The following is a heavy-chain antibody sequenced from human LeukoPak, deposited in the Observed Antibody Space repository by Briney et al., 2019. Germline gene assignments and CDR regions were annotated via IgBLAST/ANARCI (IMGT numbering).Heavy chain of an antibody. D-gene: IGHD6-25*01. Sequence: SETLSLTCTVSGGSISSSSYYWGWIRQPPGKGLEWIGSIFHSGSTYYNPSLKSRVTISVDTSKNQFSLKLSSVTAADTAVYYCARPTIIAPGSYYYYGMDVWGQGTTVTVSS. CDR1: GGSISSSSYY. V-gene: IGHV4-39*01. CDR3: ARPTIIAPGSYYYYGMDV. J-gene: IGHJ6*02. CDR2: IFHSGST.